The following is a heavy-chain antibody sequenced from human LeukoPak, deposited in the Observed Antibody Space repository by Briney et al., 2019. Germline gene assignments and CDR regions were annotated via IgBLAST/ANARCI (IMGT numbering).Heavy chain of an antibody. J-gene: IGHJ4*02. CDR2: MNPNSGNT. CDR1: GYTFTSYD. CDR3: ARGEWGLGNIVVVPAAMSPVDY. D-gene: IGHD2-2*01. Sequence: GASVNVSCKASGYTFTSYDINWERQATGQELEWMGWMNPNSGNTGYARKFQGRVTMTRNTSISTAYMELSSLRSEDTAVYYCARGEWGLGNIVVVPAAMSPVDYWGQGTLVTVSS. V-gene: IGHV1-8*01.